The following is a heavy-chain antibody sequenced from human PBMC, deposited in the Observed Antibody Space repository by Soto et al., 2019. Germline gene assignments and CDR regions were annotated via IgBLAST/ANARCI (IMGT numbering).Heavy chain of an antibody. CDR2: VYYSGST. D-gene: IGHD5-12*01. CDR1: GGSISRSSYY. V-gene: IGHV4-39*07. CDR3: AAGGGLPRYY. J-gene: IGHJ4*02. Sequence: SETLSLTCTVSGGSISRSSYYWGWIRQHPGKGLEWIGSVYYSGSTFYNPSLKSRVTISVDTSKNQFSLRLSSVTAADTAVYYCAAGGGLPRYYWGQGTLVTVSS.